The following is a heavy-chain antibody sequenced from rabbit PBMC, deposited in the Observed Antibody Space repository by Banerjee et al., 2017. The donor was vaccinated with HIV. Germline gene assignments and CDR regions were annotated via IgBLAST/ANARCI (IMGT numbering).Heavy chain of an antibody. CDR2: IYAGDDNT. D-gene: IGHD6-1*01. CDR3: AREIHGGYGGYGYGREWYFGL. J-gene: IGHJ4*01. Sequence: QEQLVESGGDLVQPEGSLTLTCTASGFSFSSSYYMCWVRQAPGKGLEWIACIYAGDDNTVYASWAKGRFTISKTSSTTVTLQMTSLTAADTATYFCAREIHGGYGGYGYGREWYFGLWGPGTLVTVS. V-gene: IGHV1S45*01. CDR1: GFSFSSSYY.